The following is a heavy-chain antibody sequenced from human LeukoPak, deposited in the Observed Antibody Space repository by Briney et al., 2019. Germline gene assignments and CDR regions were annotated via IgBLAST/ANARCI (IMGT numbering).Heavy chain of an antibody. Sequence: SVKVSCKASGGTFSSYAISWVRQAPGQGLEWMGGIIPIFGTANYAQKFQGRVTITADESTSTAYMELRSLRSDDTAVYYCARPAAAGTALEDAIDYWGQGTLVTVSS. V-gene: IGHV1-69*13. CDR3: ARPAAAGTALEDAIDY. D-gene: IGHD6-13*01. CDR2: IIPIFGTA. CDR1: GGTFSSYA. J-gene: IGHJ4*02.